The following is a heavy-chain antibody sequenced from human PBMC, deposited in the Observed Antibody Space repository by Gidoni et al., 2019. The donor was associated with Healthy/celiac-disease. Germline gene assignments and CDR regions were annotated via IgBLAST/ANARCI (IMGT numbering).Heavy chain of an antibody. CDR3: AKVDGSGSYSLTDFDY. CDR2: ISGSGGST. V-gene: IGHV3-23*01. D-gene: IGHD3-10*01. Sequence: EVQLLESGGGLVQPGGSLRLSCAASGFTFSSYAMSWVRQAPGKGLEWVSAISGSGGSTYYADSVKGRFTISRDNSKNTLYLQMNSLRAEDTAVYYCAKVDGSGSYSLTDFDYWGQGTLVTVSS. CDR1: GFTFSSYA. J-gene: IGHJ4*02.